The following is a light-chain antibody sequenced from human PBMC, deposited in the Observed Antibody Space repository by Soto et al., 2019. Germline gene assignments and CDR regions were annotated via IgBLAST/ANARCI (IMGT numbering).Light chain of an antibody. J-gene: IGLJ2*01. Sequence: QSALTQPASVSGSPGQSITISCTRSSTDFENYNLVSWYQHCPDKAPKLIIYEGTKRPSEISDRFSGSESDITASLIISGLQPEDEADYYCSSYAGSSARVVFGGGTKLTVL. CDR2: EGT. CDR1: STDFENYNL. CDR3: SSYAGSSARVV. V-gene: IGLV2-23*01.